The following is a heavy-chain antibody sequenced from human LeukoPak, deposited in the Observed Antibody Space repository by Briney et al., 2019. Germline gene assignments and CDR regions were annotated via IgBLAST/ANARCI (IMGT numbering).Heavy chain of an antibody. CDR1: GFTFSSYA. J-gene: IGHJ4*02. V-gene: IGHV3-23*01. CDR2: ISRNGAHP. Sequence: GGSLRLSCAATGFTFSSYAMSWVRQAPGKGLEWVSVISRNGAHPYYIDSVRDRFTVSRDNSKNIMYLQMNSLRAEDAALYYCTTPGDSGWYNHWGQGTLVTVSS. D-gene: IGHD6-19*01. CDR3: TTPGDSGWYNH.